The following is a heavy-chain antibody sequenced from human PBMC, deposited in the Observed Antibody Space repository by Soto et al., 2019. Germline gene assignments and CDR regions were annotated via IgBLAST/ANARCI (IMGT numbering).Heavy chain of an antibody. CDR1: GFPFTKYW. J-gene: IGHJ4*02. CDR2: INPDDSDT. V-gene: IGHV5-51*01. Sequence: PGESLKISCKGSGFPFTKYWIAWVRQVPGRGLEWMGTINPDDSDTRDSPTFQGRVTISVDKSIDTAYLQWSRLSASDSAMYFCARLTTIASPVGAFDYWGQGTQVTVSS. CDR3: ARLTTIASPVGAFDY. D-gene: IGHD1-1*01.